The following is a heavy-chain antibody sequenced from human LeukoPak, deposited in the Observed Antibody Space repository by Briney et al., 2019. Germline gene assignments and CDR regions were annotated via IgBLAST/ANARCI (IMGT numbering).Heavy chain of an antibody. CDR1: GFTFSSFD. J-gene: IGHJ6*03. Sequence: GGSLRLSCAASGFTFSSFDMHWVRQPTGQGLEWVSTIGTASDTYYPGSVEGRFTLSRDNAKNSLYLQMNSLTAGDTAVYYCARGPSRGKYYYMDVWGKGTTVTVSS. CDR2: IGTASDT. D-gene: IGHD1-1*01. V-gene: IGHV3-13*01. CDR3: ARGPSRGKYYYMDV.